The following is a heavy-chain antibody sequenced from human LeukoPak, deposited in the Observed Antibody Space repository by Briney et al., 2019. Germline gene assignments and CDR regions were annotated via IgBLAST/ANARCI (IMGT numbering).Heavy chain of an antibody. Sequence: GGSLRLSCAASGFTFSSYGMHWVRQAPGKGLEWVAVISYDGSNKYYADSVEGRFTISRDNSKNTLYLQMNSLRAEDTAVYYCVGHSDYWGQGTLVTVSS. CDR2: ISYDGSNK. CDR3: VGHSDY. V-gene: IGHV3-30*03. D-gene: IGHD3-16*01. CDR1: GFTFSSYG. J-gene: IGHJ4*02.